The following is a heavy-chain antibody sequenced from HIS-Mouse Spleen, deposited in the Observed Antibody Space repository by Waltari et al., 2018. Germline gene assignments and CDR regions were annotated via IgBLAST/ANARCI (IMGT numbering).Heavy chain of an antibody. CDR3: AREIPYSSSWYDWYFDL. D-gene: IGHD6-13*01. V-gene: IGHV4-39*07. CDR2: ISYRGST. CDR1: GFTFSSYA. Sequence: QVQLVESGGGVVQPGRSLRLSCAASGFTFSSYAMHWVRQAPGQGLEWSGSISYRGSTYYNPSLTSRVTISVDTSKNQFSLKLSSVTAADTAVYYCAREIPYSSSWYDWYFDLWGRGTLVTVSS. J-gene: IGHJ2*01.